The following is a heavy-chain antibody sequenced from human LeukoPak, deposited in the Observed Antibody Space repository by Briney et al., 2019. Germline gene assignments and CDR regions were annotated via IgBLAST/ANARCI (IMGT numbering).Heavy chain of an antibody. V-gene: IGHV4-59*08. J-gene: IGHJ6*02. CDR3: ARQRTGLDV. Sequence: PSETLSLTCTVSGGSISGYYWSWIRQPPGRGLEWIAYIYYSGSTSYNPSLKSRVTISIDTSNNQFSLTLSSVTAADTGVYHCARQRTGLDVWGQGTTVTVSS. CDR2: IYYSGST. CDR1: GGSISGYY.